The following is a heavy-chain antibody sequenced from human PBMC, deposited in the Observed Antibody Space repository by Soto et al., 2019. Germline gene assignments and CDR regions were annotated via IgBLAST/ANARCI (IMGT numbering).Heavy chain of an antibody. CDR2: ISYDGSNE. J-gene: IGHJ4*02. CDR3: AKDPIPVARSRPAF. V-gene: IGHV3-30*18. CDR1: GFTFSSYG. D-gene: IGHD6-19*01. Sequence: GGSLRLSCAASGFTFSSYGMHWVRQAPGKGLEWVAVISYDGSNEYYADSVKGRFTISRDNSKNTLYLQMNSLRPEDTAVYYCAKDPIPVARSRPAFWGLGTLVTVSS.